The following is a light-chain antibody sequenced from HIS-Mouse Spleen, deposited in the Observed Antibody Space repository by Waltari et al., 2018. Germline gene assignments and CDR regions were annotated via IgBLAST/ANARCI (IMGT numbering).Light chain of an antibody. J-gene: IGKJ2*01. Sequence: EIVLTQSPGTLSLFPGERASQGVSSSYLAWYQQKPGQAPRLLLYGASSRATGIPDRFSGSGSGTDFTLTISRLEPEDFAVYYCQQYGSSPPYTCGQGTKLEIK. CDR2: GAS. CDR1: QGVSSSY. V-gene: IGKV3-20*01. CDR3: QQYGSSPPYT.